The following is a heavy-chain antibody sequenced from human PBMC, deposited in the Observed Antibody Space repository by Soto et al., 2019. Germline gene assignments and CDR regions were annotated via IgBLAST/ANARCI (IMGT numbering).Heavy chain of an antibody. CDR1: GFSLSTSGVG. Sequence: QITLKESGPPLVKPTQTLTLTCTFSGFSLSTSGVGVGWIRQPPGKALEWLALIYWDDDKRYSPSLKSRLTLTKDTSKNQVVLTMTNMDPVDTATYYCAHSPKEDHYFDYWGQGTLVTVSS. CDR3: AHSPKEDHYFDY. CDR2: IYWDDDK. V-gene: IGHV2-5*02. J-gene: IGHJ4*02.